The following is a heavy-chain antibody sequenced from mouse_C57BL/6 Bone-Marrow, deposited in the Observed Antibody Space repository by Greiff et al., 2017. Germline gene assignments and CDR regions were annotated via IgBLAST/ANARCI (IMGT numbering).Heavy chain of an antibody. V-gene: IGHV1-64*01. CDR2: ILPISGGP. J-gene: IGHJ3*01. CDR1: GYTFTSYW. CDR3: AREVNWGPFAY. Sequence: QVQLQQPGAELVKPGASVKLSCKASGYTFTSYWMHWVKQRPGQGLEWIGMILPISGGPNYNEKLKSKATLTVDKSSSTAYMQLSSLTSEDSAVYYCAREVNWGPFAYWGQGTLVTVSA. D-gene: IGHD4-1*01.